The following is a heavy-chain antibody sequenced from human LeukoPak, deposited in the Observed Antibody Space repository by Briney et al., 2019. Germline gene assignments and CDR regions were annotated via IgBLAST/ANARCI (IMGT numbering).Heavy chain of an antibody. CDR3: AIMHGYYDGSGYWVQ. CDR1: GFTFGSYG. J-gene: IGHJ1*01. D-gene: IGHD3-22*01. CDR2: ITPNADRT. Sequence: PGGSLRLSCAASGFTFGSYGMSWVRQAPGKGLEWVSFITPNADRTSYADSVAGRFTISRDNPRNTLYMQMNSLRDEDTALYYCAIMHGYYDGSGYWVQWGQGTLVTVSS. V-gene: IGHV3-23*01.